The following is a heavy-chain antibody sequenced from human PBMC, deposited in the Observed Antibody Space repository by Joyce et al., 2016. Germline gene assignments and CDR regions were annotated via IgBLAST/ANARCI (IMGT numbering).Heavy chain of an antibody. CDR1: GFTFSTYG. J-gene: IGHJ4*02. D-gene: IGHD5-18*01. Sequence: QVQLVESGGGVVQPGRSLRLSCAASGFTFSTYGMHWVRQGPGKGLEWVELRSYDGSNKSYADSVKGRFTISRDNSKNTMYLQMNSLRAEDTAVYYCARGGGYNFGFRIPDYWGQGTLVTVSS. CDR2: RSYDGSNK. CDR3: ARGGGYNFGFRIPDY. V-gene: IGHV3-30*03.